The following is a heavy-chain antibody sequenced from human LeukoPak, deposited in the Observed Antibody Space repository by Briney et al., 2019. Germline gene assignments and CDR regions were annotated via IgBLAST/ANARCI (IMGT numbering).Heavy chain of an antibody. J-gene: IGHJ4*02. V-gene: IGHV4-39*01. Sequence: SETLSLTCTVSGGSISGSSYYWGWIRQPPGKGLEWIGSIYYSGSTYYNPPLKSRVTISVDTSKNQFSLKLNSVTATDTAVYYCARLDHGDYVFAFWGQGTLVTVSS. CDR2: IYYSGST. D-gene: IGHD4-17*01. CDR1: GGSISGSSYY. CDR3: ARLDHGDYVFAF.